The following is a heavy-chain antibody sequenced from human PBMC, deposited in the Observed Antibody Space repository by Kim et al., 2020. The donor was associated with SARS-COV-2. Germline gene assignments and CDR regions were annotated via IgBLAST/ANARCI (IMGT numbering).Heavy chain of an antibody. V-gene: IGHV3-9*01. Sequence: GGSLRLSCAASGFTFGDYAMHWVRQAPGKGLEWVSGISWNSGSIGYADSVKGRFTISRDNAKNSLYLQMNSLRAEDTALYYCAKANIYCGGDCYLPLWGQGTLVTVSS. CDR3: AKANIYCGGDCYLPL. J-gene: IGHJ4*02. CDR1: GFTFGDYA. CDR2: ISWNSGSI. D-gene: IGHD2-21*01.